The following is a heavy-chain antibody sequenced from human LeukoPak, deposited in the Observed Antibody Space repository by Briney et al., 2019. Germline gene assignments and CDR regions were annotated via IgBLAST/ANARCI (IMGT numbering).Heavy chain of an antibody. J-gene: IGHJ3*01. CDR3: AKATRSSLVASFDV. D-gene: IGHD2-8*02. CDR1: GFTFPAYA. CDR2: ITGAGGNT. Sequence: GGSLRLSCAASGFTFPAYAMSWVRQAPGKGLEWLSAITGAGGNTYYADPVKGRFTISRDNAKNSLYLQMNSLRAEDTAVYYCAKATRSSLVASFDVWGQGTMVTVSS. V-gene: IGHV3-23*01.